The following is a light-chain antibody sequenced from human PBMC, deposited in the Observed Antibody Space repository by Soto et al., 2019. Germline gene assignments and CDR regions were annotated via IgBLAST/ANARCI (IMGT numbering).Light chain of an antibody. J-gene: IGLJ1*01. V-gene: IGLV2-11*01. Sequence: QSALTQPRSVSGSPGQSVTISCTGTSSDVGSYNYVSWFQQHPGKAPKVMIYDVSKRPSGVPDRFSASKSGNTASLTISGLHAEDEADYYCCSYAGSYTYVFGTGTKLTVL. CDR1: SSDVGSYNY. CDR2: DVS. CDR3: CSYAGSYTYV.